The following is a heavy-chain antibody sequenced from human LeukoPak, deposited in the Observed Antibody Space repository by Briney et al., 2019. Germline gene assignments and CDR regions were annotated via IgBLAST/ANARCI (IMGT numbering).Heavy chain of an antibody. CDR3: ARDGSSWPFFDS. J-gene: IGHJ4*02. CDR2: IFASGST. Sequence: PSETLSLTCTVSGDSISSYQWSWIRQPAGKGLEWIGRIFASGSTNYNPSLKSRVTMSVDTSKNQFSLKLISVTAADTAVYYCARDGSSWPFFDSWGQGTLVTVSS. D-gene: IGHD6-13*01. CDR1: GDSISSYQ. V-gene: IGHV4-4*07.